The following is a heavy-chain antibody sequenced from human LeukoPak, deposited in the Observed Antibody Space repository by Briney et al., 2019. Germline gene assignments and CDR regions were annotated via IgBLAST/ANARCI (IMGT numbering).Heavy chain of an antibody. V-gene: IGHV3-33*05. D-gene: IGHD3-3*01. J-gene: IGHJ4*02. CDR2: FLYDGSNQ. Sequence: GSLLLPCAASGFTSSSYDIHRVRQPPGKGLEWGIIFLYDGSNQYYADSVKGRFTISRDNSKNTLFLQMNSLTAEDTAVYYCGRESSGGFNNGAQGTLVTVSS. CDR3: GRESSGGFNN. CDR1: GFTSSSYD.